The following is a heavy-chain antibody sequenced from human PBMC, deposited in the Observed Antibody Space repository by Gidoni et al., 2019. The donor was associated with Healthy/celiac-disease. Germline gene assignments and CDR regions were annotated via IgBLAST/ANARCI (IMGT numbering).Heavy chain of an antibody. J-gene: IGHJ4*02. CDR3: ARDPGDYVWGSYRLRD. D-gene: IGHD3-16*02. Sequence: QVQLQESGPGLVKPSETLSLTCAVSGYSISSGYYWGWIRQPPGKGLEWIGSIYHSGSTYYNPSLKSRVTISVDTSKNQFSLKLSSVTAADTAVYYCARDPGDYVWGSYRLRDWGQGTLVTVSS. CDR1: GYSISSGYY. V-gene: IGHV4-38-2*02. CDR2: IYHSGST.